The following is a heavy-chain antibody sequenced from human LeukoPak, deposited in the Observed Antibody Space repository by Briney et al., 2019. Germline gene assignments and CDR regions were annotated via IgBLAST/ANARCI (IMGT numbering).Heavy chain of an antibody. CDR2: INHSGST. V-gene: IGHV4-34*01. D-gene: IGHD1-26*01. CDR3: ARGLGRRGSYFDY. J-gene: IGHJ4*02. Sequence: GSLRLSCAASGFTFSSYAMSWVRQAPGKGLEWIGEINHSGSTNYNPSLKSRVTISVDTSKNQFSLKLSSVTAADTAVYYCARGLGRRGSYFDYWGQGTLVTVSS. CDR1: GFTFSSYA.